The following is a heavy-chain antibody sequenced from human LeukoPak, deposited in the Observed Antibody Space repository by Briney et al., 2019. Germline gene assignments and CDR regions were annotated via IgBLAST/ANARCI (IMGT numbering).Heavy chain of an antibody. V-gene: IGHV4-59*12. Sequence: SEALSLTCTVSGGSISSYYWSWIRQPPGKGLEWIGEIYHSGSTNYNPSLKSRVTISVDKSKNQFSLKLSSATAADTAVYYCVRAMGQWLGPFDYWGQGTLVTVSS. D-gene: IGHD6-19*01. CDR2: IYHSGST. CDR3: VRAMGQWLGPFDY. CDR1: GGSISSYY. J-gene: IGHJ4*02.